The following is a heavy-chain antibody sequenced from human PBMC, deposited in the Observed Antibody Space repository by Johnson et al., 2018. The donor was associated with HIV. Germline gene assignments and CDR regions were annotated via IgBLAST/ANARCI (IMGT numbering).Heavy chain of an antibody. J-gene: IGHJ3*02. D-gene: IGHD1-26*01. CDR2: ISYDGSNT. CDR1: GFTFSSYA. Sequence: QVQLVESGGGLVQPGGSLRLSCAASGFTFSSYALHWVRQAPGKGLEWVEVISYDGSNTYYADSVKGRFTISRDNSKNTLYLQMNSLRAEDTAVYYCARDPSPIVGATYAFDIWGQGTMVTVSS. V-gene: IGHV3-30*04. CDR3: ARDPSPIVGATYAFDI.